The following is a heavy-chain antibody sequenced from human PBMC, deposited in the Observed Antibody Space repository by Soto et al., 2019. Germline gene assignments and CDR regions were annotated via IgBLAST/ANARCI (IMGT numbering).Heavy chain of an antibody. CDR2: INSDGSST. CDR3: ARDLEQQLVSYYYGMDV. V-gene: IGHV3-74*01. Sequence: GGSLRLSCAASGVTFSSYWMHWVRQAPGKGLVWVSRINSDGSSTSYADSVKGRFTISRDNAKNTLYLQMNSLRAEDTAVYYCARDLEQQLVSYYYGMDVWGQGTTVTVSS. D-gene: IGHD6-13*01. J-gene: IGHJ6*02. CDR1: GVTFSSYW.